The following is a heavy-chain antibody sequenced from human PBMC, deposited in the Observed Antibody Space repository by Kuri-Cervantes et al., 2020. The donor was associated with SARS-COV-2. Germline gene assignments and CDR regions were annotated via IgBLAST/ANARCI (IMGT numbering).Heavy chain of an antibody. D-gene: IGHD7-27*01. CDR1: GGTFSSYA. CDR2: ISAYNGNT. V-gene: IGHV1-18*01. J-gene: IGHJ4*02. Sequence: ASVKVSCKASGGTFSSYAISWVRQAPGQGLEWMGWISAYNGNTNYAQKLQGRVTMTTDTSTSTAYMELRSLRSGDTAVYYCARDRPNWGVGYWGQGTLVTVSS. CDR3: ARDRPNWGVGY.